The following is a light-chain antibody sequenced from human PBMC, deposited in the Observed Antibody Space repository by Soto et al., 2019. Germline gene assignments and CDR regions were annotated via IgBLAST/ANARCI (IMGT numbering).Light chain of an antibody. V-gene: IGKV1-9*01. CDR3: QQLFMYPPT. CDR2: AAS. CDR1: QGISSY. J-gene: IGKJ3*01. Sequence: IQLTQSPSSLSASVGDRVTITCRASQGISSYLAWYQQKPGEAPKLLIYAASTLQSGVPSRFSGSGSGTDFTLTISSLQPEDFATYYCQQLFMYPPTFGPGTKVDIK.